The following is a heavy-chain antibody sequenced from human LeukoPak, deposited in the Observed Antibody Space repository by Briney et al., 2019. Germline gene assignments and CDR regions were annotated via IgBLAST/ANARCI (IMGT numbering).Heavy chain of an antibody. CDR3: AKRGRRVVVAFDY. J-gene: IGHJ4*02. Sequence: ASVKVSCKASGDTFTSYYVHWVRQAPGQGLEWMGTITPSGGSTTNAQKFQGRVTMTRDMSTSTVYMELSSLRSEDTAVYYCAKRGRRVVVAFDYWGQGTLVTVSS. CDR2: ITPSGGST. V-gene: IGHV1-46*01. CDR1: GDTFTSYY. D-gene: IGHD3-22*01.